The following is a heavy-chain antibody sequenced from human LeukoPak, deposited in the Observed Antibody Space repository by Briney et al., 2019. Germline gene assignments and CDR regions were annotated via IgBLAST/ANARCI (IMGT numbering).Heavy chain of an antibody. V-gene: IGHV4-59*01. Sequence: SETLSLTCTVSGGSISSYYWSWIRQPPGKGLEWIGNIYYSGSTNYNPSLKSRVTISVDTSKNQFSLKLSSVTAADTAVYHCTRGSIAYYYMDVWGKGTTVTISS. CDR1: GGSISSYY. J-gene: IGHJ6*03. CDR2: IYYSGST. D-gene: IGHD3-22*01. CDR3: TRGSIAYYYMDV.